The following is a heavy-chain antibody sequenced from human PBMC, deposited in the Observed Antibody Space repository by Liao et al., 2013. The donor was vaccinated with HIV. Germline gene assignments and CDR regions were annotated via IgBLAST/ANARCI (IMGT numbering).Heavy chain of an antibody. CDR1: GGSISSGSNY. CDR3: ARFQFFDFWGGYPDY. Sequence: QVQLQESGPGLVKPSQTLSLTCTVSGGSISSGSNYWSWIRQPAGKGLEWIGRIYTSGSTNYNPSLKSRVTISVDTSNNQFSLKLSSVTAADTAVYYCARFQFFDFWGGYPDYWGQGILVTVSS. D-gene: IGHD3-3*01. CDR2: IYTSGST. J-gene: IGHJ4*02. V-gene: IGHV4-61*02.